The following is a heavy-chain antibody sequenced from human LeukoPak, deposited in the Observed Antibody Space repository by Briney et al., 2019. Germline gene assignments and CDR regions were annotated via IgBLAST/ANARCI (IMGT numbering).Heavy chain of an antibody. D-gene: IGHD2-2*01. CDR3: ARYQLLSPYYFDY. CDR2: IHYSGST. Sequence: SETLSLTCTVSGGSISSYYWSWIRQPPGKGLEWIGYIHYSGSTNYNPSLKSRVTISVDTSKNQFSLKLSSVTAADTAVYYCARYQLLSPYYFDYWGQGTLVTVSS. J-gene: IGHJ4*02. CDR1: GGSISSYY. V-gene: IGHV4-59*01.